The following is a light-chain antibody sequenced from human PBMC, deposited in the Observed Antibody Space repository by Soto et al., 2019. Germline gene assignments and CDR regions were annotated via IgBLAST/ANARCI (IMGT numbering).Light chain of an antibody. Sequence: QSVLTQPASVSGSSGQSITISCSGTNSDIGSYNYVSWYLQHPGKAPKLIVFEVSNRPSGISDRFSGSKSGNTAYLTIPGLQTEDEAVYYCNSFTSSNTLPYVFGTGTKVTGL. J-gene: IGLJ1*01. CDR2: EVS. CDR3: NSFTSSNTLPYV. V-gene: IGLV2-14*01. CDR1: NSDIGSYNY.